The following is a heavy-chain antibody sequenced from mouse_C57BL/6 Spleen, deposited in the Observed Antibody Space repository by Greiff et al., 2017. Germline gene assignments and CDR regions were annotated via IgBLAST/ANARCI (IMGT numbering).Heavy chain of an antibody. D-gene: IGHD1-1*01. V-gene: IGHV2-5*01. CDR3: AKNYYGSSYAFDY. CDR2: IWRGGST. J-gene: IGHJ2*01. Sequence: QVQLQQSGPGLVQPSQSLSITCTVSGFSLTSYGVHWVRQSPGKGLEWLGVIWRGGSTDYNAAFMSRLSITKDNSKSQVFFKMNSLQADDTAIYYCAKNYYGSSYAFDYWGQGTTLTVSS. CDR1: GFSLTSYG.